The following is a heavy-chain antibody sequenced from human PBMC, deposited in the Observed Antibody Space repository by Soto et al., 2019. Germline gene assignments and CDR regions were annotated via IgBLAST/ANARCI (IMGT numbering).Heavy chain of an antibody. J-gene: IGHJ4*02. CDR2: INHSGST. V-gene: IGHV4-34*01. CDR3: ARAGYSSSWYRY. Sequence: SETLSLTCAVYGGSFSCYYLSWIRQPPGKGLEWIGEINHSGSTNYNPSLKSRVTISVDTSKNQFSLKLSSVTAADTAVYYCARAGYSSSWYRYWGQGTLVTVSS. CDR1: GGSFSCYY. D-gene: IGHD6-13*01.